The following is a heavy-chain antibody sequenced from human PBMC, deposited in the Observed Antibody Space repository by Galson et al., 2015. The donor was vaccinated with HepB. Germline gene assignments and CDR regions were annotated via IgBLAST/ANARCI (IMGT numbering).Heavy chain of an antibody. V-gene: IGHV4-31*03. Sequence: TLSLTCTVSGGSISSGGYYWSWIRQHPGKGLEWIGYIYYSGSTYYNPSLKSRVTISVDTSKNQFSLKLSSVTAADTAVYYCATRRGGANSSSWWTNTYYYYYGMDVWGQGTTVTVSS. CDR1: GGSISSGGYY. D-gene: IGHD6-13*01. J-gene: IGHJ6*02. CDR3: ATRRGGANSSSWWTNTYYYYYGMDV. CDR2: IYYSGST.